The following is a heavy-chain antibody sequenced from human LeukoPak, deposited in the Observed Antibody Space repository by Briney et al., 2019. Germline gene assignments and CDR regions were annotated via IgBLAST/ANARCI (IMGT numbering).Heavy chain of an antibody. D-gene: IGHD3-3*02. V-gene: IGHV3-23*01. CDR3: AKDLRVLGDAFDI. CDR1: GFTFSSYA. Sequence: GGSLRLSCAASGFTFSSYAMSWVRQAPGKGLEGVSAISCSGGSTYYADSVKGRFTISRDNSTNTLYLQMNSLRAEDTAVYYCAKDLRVLGDAFDIWGQGTMVTVSS. CDR2: ISCSGGST. J-gene: IGHJ3*02.